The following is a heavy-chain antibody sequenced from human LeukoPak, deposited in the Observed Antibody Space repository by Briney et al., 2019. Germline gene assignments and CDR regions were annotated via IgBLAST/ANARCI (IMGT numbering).Heavy chain of an antibody. CDR2: ISSSGSTI. J-gene: IGHJ5*02. V-gene: IGHV3-11*01. D-gene: IGHD6-19*01. CDR1: GFTFSDYY. Sequence: GGSLRLSCAASGFTFSDYYMSWIRQAPGKGLEWVSYISSSGSTIYYADSVKGRFTISRDNAKNSLYLQMNSLRAEDTAVYYCARSGRPQWLPSRGLVGPPFDPWGQGTLVTVSS. CDR3: ARSGRPQWLPSRGLVGPPFDP.